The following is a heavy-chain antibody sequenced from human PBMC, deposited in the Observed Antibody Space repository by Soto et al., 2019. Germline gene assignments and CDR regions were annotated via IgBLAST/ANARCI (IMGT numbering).Heavy chain of an antibody. CDR2: ISYDGSNK. J-gene: IGHJ6*02. D-gene: IGHD6-6*01. CDR1: GFTFSSFG. V-gene: IGHV3-30*03. CDR3: AIGSSSFSYYYGMDV. Sequence: GESLTLSCAASGFTFSSFGMHWVRQAPDKGLGWEAVISYDGSNKYYANSVNGRLTIPRDNSTNTMYMQMNSLRAEDTAVYYCAIGSSSFSYYYGMDVWGQGTTVTVSS.